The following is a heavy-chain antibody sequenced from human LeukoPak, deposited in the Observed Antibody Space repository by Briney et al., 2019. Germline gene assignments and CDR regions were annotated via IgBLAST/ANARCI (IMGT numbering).Heavy chain of an antibody. CDR1: GGSISSGGYY. D-gene: IGHD5-24*01. CDR2: IYYSGST. J-gene: IGHJ6*02. V-gene: IGHV4-61*08. Sequence: TSQTLSLTCTVSGGSISSGGYYWSWIRQHPGKGLEWIGYIYYSGSTNYNPSLKSRVTISVDTSKNQFSLKLSSVTAADTAVYYCARGRRLMDYYYYGMDVWGQGTTVTVSS. CDR3: ARGRRLMDYYYYGMDV.